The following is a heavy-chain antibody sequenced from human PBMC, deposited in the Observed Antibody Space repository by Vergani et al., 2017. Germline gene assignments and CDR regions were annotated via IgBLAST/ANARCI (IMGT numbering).Heavy chain of an antibody. Sequence: LVESGGGLVQPGGSLRLSCAASSFSVSSHYMTWVRQAPGKGLEWVAVISYDGSNKYYADSVKGRFTISRDNSKNTLYLQMNSLRAEDTAVYYCARGASGDYVSSFDYWGQGTLVTVSS. V-gene: IGHV3-30-3*01. J-gene: IGHJ4*02. CDR1: SFSVSSHY. CDR3: ARGASGDYVSSFDY. CDR2: ISYDGSNK. D-gene: IGHD4-17*01.